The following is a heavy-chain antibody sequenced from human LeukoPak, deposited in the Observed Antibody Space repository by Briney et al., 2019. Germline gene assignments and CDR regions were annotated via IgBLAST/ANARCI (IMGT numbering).Heavy chain of an antibody. J-gene: IGHJ4*02. V-gene: IGHV4-39*07. CDR2: IYYSGNT. D-gene: IGHD2-15*01. CDR1: GVSISSSNSY. Sequence: SETLSLTCTVSGVSISSSNSYWGWIRQPPGKGLEWIGSIYYSGNTYYNASLKSRVTISLDMSKNQFSLELTSVTAADTAVYYCARDDGYCTGGRCYSVYFDSWGRGTLVTVSS. CDR3: ARDDGYCTGGRCYSVYFDS.